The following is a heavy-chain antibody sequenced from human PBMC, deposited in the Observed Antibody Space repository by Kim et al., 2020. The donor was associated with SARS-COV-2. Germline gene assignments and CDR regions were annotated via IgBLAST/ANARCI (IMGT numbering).Heavy chain of an antibody. CDR1: GYTFTSYG. D-gene: IGHD1-26*01. CDR2: ISAYNGNT. J-gene: IGHJ6*02. V-gene: IGHV1-18*01. CDR3: ARDRGRQWELLSRQYYYYGMDV. Sequence: ASVKVSCKASGYTFTSYGISWVRQAPGQGLEWMGWISAYNGNTNYAQKLQGRVTMTTDTSTSTAYMELRSLRSDDTAVYYCARDRGRQWELLSRQYYYYGMDVWGQGTTVTVSS.